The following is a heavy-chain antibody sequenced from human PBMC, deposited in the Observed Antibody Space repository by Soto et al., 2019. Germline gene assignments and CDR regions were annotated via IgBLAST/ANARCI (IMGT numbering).Heavy chain of an antibody. V-gene: IGHV3-7*01. CDR3: ASDVLRGGATFDFDI. Sequence: GGSLRLSCAASGFTFSSYWMSWVRQAPGKGLEWVANIKQGGSEKYYVDSVKGRFTISRDNAKNSLYLQMNSLRAEDASVYYCASDVLRGGATFDFDIWGQGTMVTVSS. J-gene: IGHJ3*02. D-gene: IGHD1-26*01. CDR1: GFTFSSYW. CDR2: IKQGGSEK.